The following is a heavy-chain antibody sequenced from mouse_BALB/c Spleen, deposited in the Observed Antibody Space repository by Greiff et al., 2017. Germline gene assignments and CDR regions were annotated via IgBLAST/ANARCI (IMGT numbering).Heavy chain of an antibody. CDR1: GYTFTSYW. V-gene: IGHV1-7*01. CDR3: AKTSYYYGSSSLAY. J-gene: IGHJ3*01. Sequence: QVQLQQSGAELAKPGASVKMSCKASGYTFTSYWMHWVKQRPGQGLEWIGYINPSTGYTEYNQKFKDKATLTADKSSSTAYMQLSSLTSEDSAVYYCAKTSYYYGSSSLAYWGQGTLVTVSA. D-gene: IGHD1-1*01. CDR2: INPSTGYT.